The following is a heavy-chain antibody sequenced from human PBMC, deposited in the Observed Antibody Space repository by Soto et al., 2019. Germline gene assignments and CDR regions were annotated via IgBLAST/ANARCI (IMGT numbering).Heavy chain of an antibody. CDR2: IYYSGST. CDR1: GGSISSSSYY. Sequence: QLQLQESGPGLVKPSETLSLTCTVSGGSISSSSYYWGWIRQPPGKGLEWMGSIYYSGSTYYNPSLKSRAPISVDTSMNQFSRKLSAVTSADTAVYYCARREGYCSSTSCYGWYFDLWGRGTLVTVSS. J-gene: IGHJ2*01. CDR3: ARREGYCSSTSCYGWYFDL. V-gene: IGHV4-39*01. D-gene: IGHD2-2*01.